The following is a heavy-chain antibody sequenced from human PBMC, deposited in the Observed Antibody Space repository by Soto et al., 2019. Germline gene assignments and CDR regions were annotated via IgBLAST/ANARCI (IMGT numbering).Heavy chain of an antibody. V-gene: IGHV3-23*01. J-gene: IGHJ3*02. Sequence: GGSLRLSCAASGFTLSSYAMSWVRQAPGKGLEWVSAISGSGVSTYYADSVRGRFTISRDNSKNTLYLQMNSLRAEDTAVYYCAKALATETFGGFDIWGQGTMVTVSS. CDR3: AKALATETFGGFDI. CDR2: ISGSGVST. D-gene: IGHD1-1*01. CDR1: GFTLSSYA.